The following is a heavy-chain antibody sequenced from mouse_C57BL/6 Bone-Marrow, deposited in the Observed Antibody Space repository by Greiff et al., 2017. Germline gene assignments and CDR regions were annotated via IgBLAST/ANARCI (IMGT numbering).Heavy chain of an antibody. D-gene: IGHD2-12*01. V-gene: IGHV5-6*02. CDR1: GFTFSSYG. CDR2: ISSGGSYT. CDR3: ANHSRYLYYFDY. J-gene: IGHJ2*01. Sequence: DVKLVESGGDLVKPGGSLKLSCAASGFTFSSYGMSWVRQTPDKRLEWVATISSGGSYTYYPESVKGRFTISRDNAENTLCLQMSSRKSEDTAMYYCANHSRYLYYFDYWGQGTTLTVSS.